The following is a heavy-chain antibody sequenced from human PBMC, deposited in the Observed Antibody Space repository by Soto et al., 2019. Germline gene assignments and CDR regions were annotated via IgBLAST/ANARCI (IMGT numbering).Heavy chain of an antibody. CDR1: GFPFTSYG. Sequence: QVQLVESGGGVVQPGRSLRLSCAASGFPFTSYGMHWVREGPSKGLEWLAVISYDGSNKFYADSVKGRFTISRDNSKNTLYLQMNSLRPEDTALYYCVGGQYYFDYRGQGTLVIVSS. D-gene: IGHD3-10*01. V-gene: IGHV3-30*03. CDR3: VGGQYYFDY. J-gene: IGHJ4*02. CDR2: ISYDGSNK.